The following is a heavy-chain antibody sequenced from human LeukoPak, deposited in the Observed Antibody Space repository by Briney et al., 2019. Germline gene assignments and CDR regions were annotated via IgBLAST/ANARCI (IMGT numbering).Heavy chain of an antibody. CDR3: ATLVRYCSSTSCYRFDY. CDR1: GYTLTELS. CDR2: FDPEDGET. J-gene: IGHJ4*02. V-gene: IGHV1-24*01. D-gene: IGHD2-2*01. Sequence: ASVKVSCKVSGYTLTELSMHWVRQAPGKGLEWMGGFDPEDGETIYAQKFQGSVTMTEDTSTDTAYMELSSLRSEDTAVYYCATLVRYCSSTSCYRFDYWGQGTLVTVSS.